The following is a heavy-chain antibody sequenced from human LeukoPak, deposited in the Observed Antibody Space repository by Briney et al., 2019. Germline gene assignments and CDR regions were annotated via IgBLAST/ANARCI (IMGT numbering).Heavy chain of an antibody. Sequence: GGSLRLSCAASGFTSSNAWMSWVRQAPGKGLEWVGRIKSKTDGGTTDYAAPVKGRFTISRDDSKNTLYLQMNSLKTEDTAVYYCTTDLVQLWLRDYWGQGTLVTVSS. V-gene: IGHV3-15*01. CDR2: IKSKTDGGTT. D-gene: IGHD5-18*01. CDR1: GFTSSNAW. CDR3: TTDLVQLWLRDY. J-gene: IGHJ4*02.